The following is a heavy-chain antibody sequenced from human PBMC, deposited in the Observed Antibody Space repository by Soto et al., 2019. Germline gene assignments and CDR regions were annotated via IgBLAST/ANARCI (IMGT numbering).Heavy chain of an antibody. CDR3: ARDLGVSSGGYSSGPWYYYGRYV. CDR1: GGSISSYY. CDR2: IYYSWST. J-gene: IGHJ6*02. D-gene: IGHD3-22*01. V-gene: IGHV4-59*01. Sequence: ASETLSLTCTVSGGSISSYYWSWIRQHPGKGLEWIGYIYYSWSTNYHPSLKSRVTTSVDTSKTQFSLKLSSVTAADTAVYYCARDLGVSSGGYSSGPWYYYGRYVWGQGTTFTVSS.